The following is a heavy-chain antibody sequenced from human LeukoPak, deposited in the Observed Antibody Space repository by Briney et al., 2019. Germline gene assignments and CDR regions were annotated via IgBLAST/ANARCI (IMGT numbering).Heavy chain of an antibody. CDR1: GFTFSSYA. CDR2: ISGSGGST. CDR3: AQDPPRRAAGTGVY. Sequence: GGSLRLSCAVSGFTFSSYAMSWVRHAPGKGLEWVSGISGSGGSTYYADSVKGRFTISRDNSKNTLYLQMNSLRAEDTAVYYCAQDPPRRAAGTGVYWGQGTLVNVSS. J-gene: IGHJ4*01. V-gene: IGHV3-23*01. D-gene: IGHD1-1*01.